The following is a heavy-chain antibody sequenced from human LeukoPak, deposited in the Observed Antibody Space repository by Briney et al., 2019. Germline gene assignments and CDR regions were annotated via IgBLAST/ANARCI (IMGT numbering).Heavy chain of an antibody. CDR1: GDSISSSGYY. D-gene: IGHD1-26*01. CDR3: ARSKNGKCDY. CDR2: MYYGGNT. Sequence: SETLSLTCSVSGDSISSSGYYWGWIRQPPGKGREWIGSMYYGGNTYYNASLKSRVTISVDTSKNLFSLKLNSVTAADTGVYYCARSKNGKCDYWGQGTLVTVSS. J-gene: IGHJ4*02. V-gene: IGHV4-39*07.